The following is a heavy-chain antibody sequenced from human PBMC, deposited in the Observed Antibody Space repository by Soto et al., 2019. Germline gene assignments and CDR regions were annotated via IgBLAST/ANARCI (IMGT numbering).Heavy chain of an antibody. CDR2: IYSGGNT. J-gene: IGHJ4*02. Sequence: GGSLRLSCAASGFTVSSTYMGWVRQAPGKGLDWVSVIYSGGNTYYADSVKGRATTSRDNFKNTLFLQMNSLRDEDTAVYYCARGDSYYDFGIECWGQGTVVTVSS. V-gene: IGHV3-53*01. D-gene: IGHD3-3*01. CDR3: ARGDSYYDFGIEC. CDR1: GFTVSSTY.